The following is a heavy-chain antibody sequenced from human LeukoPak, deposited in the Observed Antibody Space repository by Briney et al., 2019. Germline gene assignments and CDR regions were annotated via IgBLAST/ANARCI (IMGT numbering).Heavy chain of an antibody. CDR3: AKQYSSGWYLGYFDY. V-gene: IGHV3-23*01. CDR2: ISGSGGKT. D-gene: IGHD6-19*01. CDR1: GFTFSSYF. Sequence: PGGSLRLSCAASGFTFSSYFMSWVRQAPGKGLEWVSSISGSGGKTYYTDSVKGRFTISRDNSKNMLYLQMNSLRAEDTAVYYCAKQYSSGWYLGYFDYWGQGTLVTVSS. J-gene: IGHJ4*02.